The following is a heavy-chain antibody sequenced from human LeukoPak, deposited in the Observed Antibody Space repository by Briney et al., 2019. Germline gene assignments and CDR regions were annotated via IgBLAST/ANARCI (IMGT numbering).Heavy chain of an antibody. J-gene: IGHJ4*02. CDR2: ISSSGSTI. V-gene: IGHV3-48*03. Sequence: GGSLRLSCAASGFTFSSYEMNWVRQAPGRGLEWVSYISSSGSTIYHADSVKGRFTISRDNAKNSLYLQMNSLRVEDTAVYYCARVDTLRFFNYWGQGTLATVSS. CDR1: GFTFSSYE. CDR3: ARVDTLRFFNY. D-gene: IGHD3-3*01.